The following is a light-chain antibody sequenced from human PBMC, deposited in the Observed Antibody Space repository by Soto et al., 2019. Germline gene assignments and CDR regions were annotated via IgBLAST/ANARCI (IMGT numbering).Light chain of an antibody. CDR1: SSDVGGYNY. V-gene: IGLV2-11*01. Sequence: QSVLTQPRSVSGSPGQSVTISCTGTSSDVGGYNYVSWYQQHPGKAPKVMIYDVSKRPSGVPDRFSGSKSGNTASLTISGLQAEDEADYYCCSYAGSPYVFGTGIKVTVL. CDR2: DVS. CDR3: CSYAGSPYV. J-gene: IGLJ1*01.